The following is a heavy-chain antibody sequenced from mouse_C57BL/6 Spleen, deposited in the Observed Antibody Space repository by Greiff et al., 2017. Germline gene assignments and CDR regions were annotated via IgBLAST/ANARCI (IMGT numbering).Heavy chain of an antibody. J-gene: IGHJ2*01. V-gene: IGHV3-6*01. CDR3: ARDRGDYYGSSYGFDY. Sequence: EVKLMESGPGLVKPSQSLSLTCSVTGYSLTSGYYWNWIRQFPGNKLEWMGYISYDGSNNYNPSLKNRISITRDTSKNQFFLKLNSVTTEDTATYYCARDRGDYYGSSYGFDYWGQGTTLTVSS. D-gene: IGHD1-1*01. CDR2: ISYDGSN. CDR1: GYSLTSGYY.